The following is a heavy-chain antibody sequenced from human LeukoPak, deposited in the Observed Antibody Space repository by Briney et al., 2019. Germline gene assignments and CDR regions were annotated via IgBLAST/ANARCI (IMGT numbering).Heavy chain of an antibody. V-gene: IGHV3-7*01. CDR3: AGDYGWLFHY. D-gene: IGHD6-19*01. CDR2: IKPDGSEK. J-gene: IGHJ4*02. CDR1: GFTFSRNW. Sequence: PGGSLRLSCAASGFTFSRNWMTWVRRAPGKGLEWVAIIKPDGSEKIYVDSVKGRFTISRDNSKNSLYLQMNNLRVEDTAVYYCAGDYGWLFHYWGQGTLVTVSS.